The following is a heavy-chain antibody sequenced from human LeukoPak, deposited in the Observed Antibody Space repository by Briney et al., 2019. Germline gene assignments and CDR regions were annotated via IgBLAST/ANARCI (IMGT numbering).Heavy chain of an antibody. Sequence: GRSLRLSCAASGFTFDDYAMHWVRQAPGKGLEWVSGISWNSGSIGYADSVKGRFTISRDNAKNSLYLQMNSLRAEDTALYYCAKGRGSGSGWYDGDAFDIWGQGTMVTVSS. D-gene: IGHD6-19*01. CDR2: ISWNSGSI. CDR1: GFTFDDYA. V-gene: IGHV3-9*01. J-gene: IGHJ3*02. CDR3: AKGRGSGSGWYDGDAFDI.